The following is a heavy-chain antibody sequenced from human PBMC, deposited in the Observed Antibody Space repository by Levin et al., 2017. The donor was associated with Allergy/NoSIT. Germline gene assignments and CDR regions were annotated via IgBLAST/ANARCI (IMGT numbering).Heavy chain of an antibody. J-gene: IGHJ3*02. CDR1: GFTFSTYG. CDR3: ARDIRPYSSSWYPGAFDI. V-gene: IGHV3-33*01. Sequence: PGGSLRLSCAASGFTFSTYGMHWVRQAPGKGLEWVATIWYDGSKKYYADSVRGRFTISRDNSRDNPKKALYLEMNSLRAEDTAVYYCARDIRPYSSSWYPGAFDIWGQGTMVTVSS. CDR2: IWYDGSKK. D-gene: IGHD2-2*01.